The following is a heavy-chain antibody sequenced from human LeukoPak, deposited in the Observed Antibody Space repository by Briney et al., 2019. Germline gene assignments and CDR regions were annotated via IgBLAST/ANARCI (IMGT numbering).Heavy chain of an antibody. D-gene: IGHD3-10*01. J-gene: IGHJ4*02. CDR2: IWYDGSNK. Sequence: GGSLRLSCAASGFTFSSYGMHWVRQAPGKGLEWVAVIWYDGSNKYYADSVKGRFTISRDNSKNTLYLQMNSLRAEDTAVYYCAKYSSGNYYRGLDYWGQGTLVTVSS. CDR3: AKYSSGNYYRGLDY. CDR1: GFTFSSYG. V-gene: IGHV3-33*06.